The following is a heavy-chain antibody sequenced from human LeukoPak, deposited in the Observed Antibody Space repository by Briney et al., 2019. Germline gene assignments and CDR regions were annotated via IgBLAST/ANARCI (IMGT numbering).Heavy chain of an antibody. Sequence: PGGSLRLSCAASGFTFSSYSMNWVRQAPGKGLEWVSSISSSSSYIYYADSVKGRFTISRDNAKNSLYLQMNSLRAEDTAVYYCARDLTPYYYDTSDYPIDYWGQGALVTVSS. CDR1: GFTFSSYS. D-gene: IGHD3-22*01. V-gene: IGHV3-21*01. J-gene: IGHJ4*02. CDR3: ARDLTPYYYDTSDYPIDY. CDR2: ISSSSSYI.